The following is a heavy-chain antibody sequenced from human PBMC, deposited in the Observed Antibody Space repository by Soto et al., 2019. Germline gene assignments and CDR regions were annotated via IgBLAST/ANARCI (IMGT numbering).Heavy chain of an antibody. V-gene: IGHV4-34*01. Sequence: SETLSLTCAVYGGSFSGYYWSWIRQPPGKGLEWIGEINHSGSTNYNPSLKSRVTISVDTSKNQFSLKLSSVTAADTAVYYCARPSRDHYYYYYMDVWGKGTTVTVSS. D-gene: IGHD3-10*01. CDR3: ARPSRDHYYYYYMDV. CDR1: GGSFSGYY. CDR2: INHSGST. J-gene: IGHJ6*03.